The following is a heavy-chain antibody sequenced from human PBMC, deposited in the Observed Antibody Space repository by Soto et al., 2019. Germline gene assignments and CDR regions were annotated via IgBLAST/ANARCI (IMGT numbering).Heavy chain of an antibody. Sequence: QVQLVESGGGVVQPGRSLRLSCAASGFTFSIYDMHWVRQATGNGLEWVAVIWYDGSNKNYADSVKGRFTISRDNSKNTLYLQMNSLRTDDTAVYYCAKARHGSGTYSYFDYWGQGILVTVSS. CDR2: IWYDGSNK. CDR3: AKARHGSGTYSYFDY. D-gene: IGHD3-10*01. CDR1: GFTFSIYD. V-gene: IGHV3-30*18. J-gene: IGHJ4*02.